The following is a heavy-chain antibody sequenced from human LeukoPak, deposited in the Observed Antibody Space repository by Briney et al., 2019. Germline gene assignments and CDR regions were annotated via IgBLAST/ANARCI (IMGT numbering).Heavy chain of an antibody. V-gene: IGHV4-34*01. D-gene: IGHD2-2*02. CDR1: GGSFSGYY. Sequence: PSETLSLTCAVYGGSFSGYYWSWIRQPPGKGLEWIGEINHSGSTNYNPSLKSRVTISVDTSKNQFSLKLSSVTAADTAVYYCARGYGLKCQLLYSGVARYFDYWGQGTLVTVSS. J-gene: IGHJ4*02. CDR3: ARGYGLKCQLLYSGVARYFDY. CDR2: INHSGST.